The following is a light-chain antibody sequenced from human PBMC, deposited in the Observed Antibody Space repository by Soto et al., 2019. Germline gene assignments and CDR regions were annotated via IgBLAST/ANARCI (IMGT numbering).Light chain of an antibody. Sequence: HSVLTQPASVSGSPGQSITISCTGTSSDVGGYNYVSWYQQHPGKAPKLMIYEVSNRPSGVSNRFSGSKSGSTASLTISGLQAEDEADYYCSSYTTSSTWVFGGGTKVTVL. CDR1: SSDVGGYNY. CDR2: EVS. CDR3: SSYTTSSTWV. V-gene: IGLV2-14*01. J-gene: IGLJ3*02.